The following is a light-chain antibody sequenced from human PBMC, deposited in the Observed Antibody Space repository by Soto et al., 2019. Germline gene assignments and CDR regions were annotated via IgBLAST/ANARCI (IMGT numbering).Light chain of an antibody. CDR1: QPVTNN. V-gene: IGKV3-15*01. J-gene: IGKJ5*01. CDR2: GAS. Sequence: EIVMPQSPATLPVSPGERVTLPCRSSQPVTNNLAWYQHKPGQAPRLLIYGASTRATGISARFSGGGSGTEFTRTISSLQSEEFALYFCQQYEKWPPSITLGQGTRLEIK. CDR3: QQYEKWPPSIT.